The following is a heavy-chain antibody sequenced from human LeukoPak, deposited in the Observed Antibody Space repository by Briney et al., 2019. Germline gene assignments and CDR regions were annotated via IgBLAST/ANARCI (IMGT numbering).Heavy chain of an antibody. CDR2: ISTSGSTT. Sequence: GGSLRLSCAASGFTFSDYEINWVRQAPGKGLEWVSRISTSGSTTYYADSVKGRFTISRDNAKNSLFLQMNTLTVEDTAVYYCARGALHVFDYWGQGTPVTVSS. V-gene: IGHV3-48*03. D-gene: IGHD3-10*02. J-gene: IGHJ4*02. CDR1: GFTFSDYE. CDR3: ARGALHVFDY.